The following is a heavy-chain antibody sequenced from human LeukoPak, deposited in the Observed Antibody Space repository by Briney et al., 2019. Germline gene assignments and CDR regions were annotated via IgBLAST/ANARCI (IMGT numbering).Heavy chain of an antibody. CDR2: IYYSGST. CDR3: ARNDRGNYMDV. Sequence: SETLSLACTVSDGSISSYYWSWIRQPPGKGLEWIGYIYYSGSTNYNPSLKSRVTISVDTSKNQFSLKLSSVTAADTAVYYCARNDRGNYMDVWGKGTTVTISS. CDR1: DGSISSYY. J-gene: IGHJ6*03. V-gene: IGHV4-59*01.